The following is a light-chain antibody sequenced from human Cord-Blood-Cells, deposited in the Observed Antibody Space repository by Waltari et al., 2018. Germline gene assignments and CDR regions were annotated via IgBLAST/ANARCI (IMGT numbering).Light chain of an antibody. CDR3: QQSYSTPYS. V-gene: IGKV1-39*01. CDR2: AAS. Sequence: DIQMTQSPSSLSASVGVSVTLTCRASQSISSYLNWYQQKPGKAPKLLIYAASSLQSGVPSRFSGSGSGTDFTLTISSLQPEDFATYYCQQSYSTPYSFGQGTKLEIK. CDR1: QSISSY. J-gene: IGKJ2*03.